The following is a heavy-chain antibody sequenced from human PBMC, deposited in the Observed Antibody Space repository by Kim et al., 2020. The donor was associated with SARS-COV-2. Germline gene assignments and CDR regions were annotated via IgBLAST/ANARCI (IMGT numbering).Heavy chain of an antibody. Sequence: SETLSLTCTVSGGSISSYYWSWIRQPPGKGLEWIGYIYYSGSTNYNPSLKSRVTISVDTSKNQFSLKLSSVTAADTAVYYCARHRSLTGERDWYFDLWGRGTLVTVSS. J-gene: IGHJ2*01. V-gene: IGHV4-59*08. CDR2: IYYSGST. D-gene: IGHD7-27*01. CDR3: ARHRSLTGERDWYFDL. CDR1: GGSISSYY.